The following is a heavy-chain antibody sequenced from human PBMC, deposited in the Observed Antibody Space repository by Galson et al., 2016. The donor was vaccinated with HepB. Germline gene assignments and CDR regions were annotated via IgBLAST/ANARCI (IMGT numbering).Heavy chain of an antibody. J-gene: IGHJ4*02. CDR2: INPSGGST. CDR1: GYTFTNYY. CDR3: ARAEYSGNYEAYYFDY. Sequence: SVKVSCKASGYTFTNYYMHWVRQAPGQGLEWMGIINPSGGSTSYAQRFQGRVTMTRDTSTSTVYMELSSLRFEDTAVYYCARAEYSGNYEAYYFDYWGQGTLVTVSS. V-gene: IGHV1-46*01. D-gene: IGHD1-26*01.